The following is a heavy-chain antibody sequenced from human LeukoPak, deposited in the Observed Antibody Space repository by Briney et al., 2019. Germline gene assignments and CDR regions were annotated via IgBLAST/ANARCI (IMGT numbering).Heavy chain of an antibody. V-gene: IGHV4-34*01. Sequence: SETLSLTCAVYGGSFSDLYWNWIRQSPGKGLEWIGEINYGGSTNYNPSLKRRVTMSVDTSKNQFSLKLTSVTAADTAVYYCARNWISYGDYGEEVGYLDYWGQGTLVTVSS. CDR1: GGSFSDLY. CDR3: ARNWISYGDYGEEVGYLDY. D-gene: IGHD4-17*01. J-gene: IGHJ4*01. CDR2: INYGGST.